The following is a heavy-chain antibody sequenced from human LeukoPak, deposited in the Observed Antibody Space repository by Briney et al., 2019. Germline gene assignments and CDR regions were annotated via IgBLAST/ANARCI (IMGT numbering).Heavy chain of an antibody. J-gene: IGHJ3*02. CDR3: ASHYYDSSGYGIFAFDI. CDR2: IKQDGSEK. Sequence: PGGSLRLSCAASGFTFSSYWMSWVRQAPGKGLEWVANIKQDGSEKYYVDSVKGRFTISRDNAKNSLYLQMNSLRAEDTAVYYCASHYYDSSGYGIFAFDIWGQGTMVTVSS. CDR1: GFTFSSYW. D-gene: IGHD3-22*01. V-gene: IGHV3-7*01.